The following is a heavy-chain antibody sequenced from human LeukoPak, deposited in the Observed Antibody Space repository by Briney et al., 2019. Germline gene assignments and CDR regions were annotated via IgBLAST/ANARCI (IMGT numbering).Heavy chain of an antibody. CDR1: GFTFSSYG. CDR2: IRYDGSNK. Sequence: GGSLRLSCAASGFTFSSYGMHWVRQAPGKGLEWVAFIRYDGSNKHYADSVKGRFTISRDNSKNTLYLQMNSLRAEDTAVYYCAKPPVDTAMALNWFDPWGQGTLVTVSS. D-gene: IGHD5-18*01. V-gene: IGHV3-30*02. CDR3: AKPPVDTAMALNWFDP. J-gene: IGHJ5*02.